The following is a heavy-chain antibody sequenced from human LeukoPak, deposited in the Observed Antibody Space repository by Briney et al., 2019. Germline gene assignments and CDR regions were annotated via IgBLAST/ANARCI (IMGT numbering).Heavy chain of an antibody. D-gene: IGHD3-3*01. CDR2: IWYDGSNK. Sequence: GGSLRLSCAASGFTFSSYGMHWVRQAPGKGLEWVAVIWYDGSNKYYADSVKGRFTISRDNSKNTLYLQMNSLRAEDTAVYYCAREVRFLEWTGYYYYGMDVWGQGTTVTVSS. J-gene: IGHJ6*02. CDR3: AREVRFLEWTGYYYYGMDV. V-gene: IGHV3-33*01. CDR1: GFTFSSYG.